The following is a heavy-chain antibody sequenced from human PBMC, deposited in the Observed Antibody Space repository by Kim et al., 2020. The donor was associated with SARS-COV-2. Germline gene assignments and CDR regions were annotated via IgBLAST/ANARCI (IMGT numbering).Heavy chain of an antibody. CDR2: INHSGST. Sequence: SETLSLTCAVYGGSFSGYYWSWIRQPPGKGLEWIGEINHSGSTNYNPSLKSRVTISVDTSKNQFSLKLSSVTAADTAVYYCARDRQQLPRYYYYYGMDVWGQGTTVTVSS. CDR3: ARDRQQLPRYYYYYGMDV. V-gene: IGHV4-34*01. J-gene: IGHJ6*02. D-gene: IGHD1-1*01. CDR1: GGSFSGYY.